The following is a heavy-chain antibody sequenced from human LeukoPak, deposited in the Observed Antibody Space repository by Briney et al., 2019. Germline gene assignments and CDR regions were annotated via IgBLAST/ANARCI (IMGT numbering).Heavy chain of an antibody. J-gene: IGHJ4*02. CDR2: IRYDGTNE. D-gene: IGHD3-16*01. CDR1: GFIFPNAW. Sequence: GGSLRLSCAASGFIFPNAWMHWVRQAPGKGLEWVGLIRYDGTNEYYADFVKGRFTIFRDKSKNTLYLQMNSLRVEDTAVYSCAKDRVESAMWYGGFDYWGQGTLVTVSS. CDR3: AKDRVESAMWYGGFDY. V-gene: IGHV3-30*02.